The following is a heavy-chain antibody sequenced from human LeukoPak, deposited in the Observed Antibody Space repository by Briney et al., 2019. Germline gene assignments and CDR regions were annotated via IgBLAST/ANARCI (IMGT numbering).Heavy chain of an antibody. Sequence: PGRSLRLSCAASGFTFSSYAMHWVRQAPGKGLEWVAVISYDGSNKYYADSVKGRFTISRDNAKNSLYLQMNSLRAEDTAVYYCARGESGYDAFDIWGQGTMVTVSS. V-gene: IGHV3-30-3*01. CDR1: GFTFSSYA. D-gene: IGHD5-12*01. CDR2: ISYDGSNK. J-gene: IGHJ3*02. CDR3: ARGESGYDAFDI.